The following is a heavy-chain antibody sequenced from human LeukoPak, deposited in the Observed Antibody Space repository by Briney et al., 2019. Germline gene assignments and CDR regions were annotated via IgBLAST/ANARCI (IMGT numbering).Heavy chain of an antibody. D-gene: IGHD6-19*01. CDR1: GGSISSGGYY. CDR2: IYYSGST. V-gene: IGHV4-31*03. CDR3: ARHHGAVAGMMSYYYYGMDV. Sequence: SETLSLTCTVSGGSISSGGYYWSWIRQHPGKGLEWIGYIYYSGSTYYNPSLKSRVTISVDTSKNQFSLKLSSVTAADTAVYYCARHHGAVAGMMSYYYYGMDVWGQGTTVTVSS. J-gene: IGHJ6*02.